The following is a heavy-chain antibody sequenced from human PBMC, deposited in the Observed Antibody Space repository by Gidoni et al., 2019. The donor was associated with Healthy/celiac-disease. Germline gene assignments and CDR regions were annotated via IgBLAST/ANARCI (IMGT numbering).Heavy chain of an antibody. J-gene: IGHJ2*01. CDR2: ISYDGSNK. V-gene: IGHV3-30*03. Sequence: QVQLVESGGGVVQPGRSLRLSCAASGFTFSSYGMHWVRQAPGKGLEWVAVISYDGSNKYYADSVKGRFTISRDNSKNTLYLQMNSLRAEDTAVYYCASEGPGDYVRYFDLWGRGTLVTVSS. CDR3: ASEGPGDYVRYFDL. CDR1: GFTFSSYG. D-gene: IGHD4-17*01.